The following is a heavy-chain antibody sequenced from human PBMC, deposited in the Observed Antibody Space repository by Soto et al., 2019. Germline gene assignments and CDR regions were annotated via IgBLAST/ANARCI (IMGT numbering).Heavy chain of an antibody. V-gene: IGHV3-49*04. D-gene: IGHD6-19*01. Sequence: PGGSLRLSCTASGFTFVDYAVTWVRQAPGKGLEWVGLIRTKTYGGTTEYAASVNGRFTISRDDSKSVAYLQMNSLKIEDTALYFCARGTGSYDYSGPGTRVTVSS. J-gene: IGHJ4*02. CDR1: GFTFVDYA. CDR3: ARGTGSYDY. CDR2: IRTKTYGGTT.